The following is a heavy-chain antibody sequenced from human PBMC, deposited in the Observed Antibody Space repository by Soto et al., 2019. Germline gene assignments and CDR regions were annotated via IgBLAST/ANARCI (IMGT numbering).Heavy chain of an antibody. V-gene: IGHV1-69*01. Sequence: QVQLVQSGAEVKKPGSSVKVSCKASGGTFSSYAISWVRQAPGQGLEWMGGIIPIFGTANYAQKFQGRVTITADESTSTAYMELGSLRSEDTAVYYCARDDPLGSGWVGYYFDYWGQGTLVTVSS. CDR2: IIPIFGTA. J-gene: IGHJ4*02. CDR3: ARDDPLGSGWVGYYFDY. CDR1: GGTFSSYA. D-gene: IGHD6-19*01.